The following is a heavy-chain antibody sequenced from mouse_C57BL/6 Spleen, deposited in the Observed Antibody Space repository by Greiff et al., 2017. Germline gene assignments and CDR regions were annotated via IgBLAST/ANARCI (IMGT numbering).Heavy chain of an antibody. CDR3: ARDELGRGEYYFDY. J-gene: IGHJ2*01. V-gene: IGHV5-4*01. CDR1: GFTFSSYA. D-gene: IGHD4-1*01. Sequence: DVKLVESGGGLVKPGGSLKLSCAASGFTFSSYAMSWVRQTPEKRLEWVATISDGGSYTYYPDNVKGRFTISRDNAKNNLYLQMSHLKSEDTAMYYCARDELGRGEYYFDYWGQGTTLTVSS. CDR2: ISDGGSYT.